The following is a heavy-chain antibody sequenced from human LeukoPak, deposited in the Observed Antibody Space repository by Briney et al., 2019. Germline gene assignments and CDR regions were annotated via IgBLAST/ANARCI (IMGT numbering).Heavy chain of an antibody. Sequence: PGGSLRLSCAVSGLTFSSSWMDWVRQAPGKGLEWVASINPDGNKKYSADSVKGRFTISRDNAKNSLYLQMDSLRAEDTAVYYCARDPGRQYSSIADVWGQGTTVTVSS. CDR1: GLTFSSSW. D-gene: IGHD6-19*01. CDR2: INPDGNKK. CDR3: ARDPGRQYSSIADV. V-gene: IGHV3-7*03. J-gene: IGHJ6*02.